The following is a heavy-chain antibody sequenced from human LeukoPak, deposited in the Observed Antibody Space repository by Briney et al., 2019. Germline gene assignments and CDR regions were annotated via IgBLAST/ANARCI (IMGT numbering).Heavy chain of an antibody. V-gene: IGHV3-9*01. D-gene: IGHD2-2*01. CDR2: LSWNGGTI. Sequence: PGGSLRLSCAASGFTFDDYAMHWVRQAPGKGLEWVSGLSWNGGTIAYAESVKGRFTISRDNAKNSLYLQMNNLRPEDTAFYYCAKGSYAPYYLDSWGQGTLVIVSS. CDR1: GFTFDDYA. CDR3: AKGSYAPYYLDS. J-gene: IGHJ4*02.